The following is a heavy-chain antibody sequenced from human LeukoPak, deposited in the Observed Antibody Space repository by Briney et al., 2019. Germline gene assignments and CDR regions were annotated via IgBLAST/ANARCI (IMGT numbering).Heavy chain of an antibody. CDR2: INQDGSEK. V-gene: IGHV3-7*04. J-gene: IGHJ4*02. CDR1: GFTFSNYW. D-gene: IGHD5-24*01. CDR3: ARRDGYNRNLYFDY. Sequence: GGSLRLSCAASGFTFSNYWMTWVRQAPGRGLEWVAGINQDGSEKHYVDSVKGQFTISRDNAKNSLSLQMNSLRGEDAAVYYCARRDGYNRNLYFDYWGQGTLVTVSS.